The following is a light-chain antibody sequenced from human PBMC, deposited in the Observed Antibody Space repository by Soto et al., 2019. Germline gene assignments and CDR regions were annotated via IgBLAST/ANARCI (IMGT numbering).Light chain of an antibody. Sequence: DIQMTQSPSTPSAFVGDRVTITCRASQTITTSLAWYQHKPGKAPKLLIFDASTLHTGVPSRFRGSGFGTEFTLTISYLQPEDIATYYCQQHNDYSPVTFGQGTRLEIK. V-gene: IGKV1-5*01. CDR3: QQHNDYSPVT. CDR1: QTITTS. J-gene: IGKJ2*01. CDR2: DAS.